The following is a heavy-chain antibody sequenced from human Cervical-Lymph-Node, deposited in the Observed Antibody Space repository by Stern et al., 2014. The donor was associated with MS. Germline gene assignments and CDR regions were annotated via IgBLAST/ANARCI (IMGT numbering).Heavy chain of an antibody. Sequence: QVQLVESGADVKKPGASVKVSCKASGYTLPDYYMHWVRQAPGQGLEWMGWIHPNRGGTNFAQKFQGRVTMTRDTSISPAYMELNRLRSDDTAVYYCARGRGLMMYVDYWGQGTLVTVSS. CDR3: ARGRGLMMYVDY. J-gene: IGHJ4*02. CDR2: IHPNRGGT. D-gene: IGHD2-8*01. CDR1: GYTLPDYY. V-gene: IGHV1-2*02.